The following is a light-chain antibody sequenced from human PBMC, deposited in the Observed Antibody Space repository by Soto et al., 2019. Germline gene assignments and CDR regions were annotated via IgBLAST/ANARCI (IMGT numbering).Light chain of an antibody. Sequence: QSVLTQPPSVSGAPGQRVTISCTGSSSNIGAGYDVHWYQQLPGTAPKLLIYGNSNRPSGVPDRFSGSKSGTSASLAITGLQADDEADYYGQSYDSSLSGSAVVFGGGTKLTVL. CDR3: QSYDSSLSGSAVV. J-gene: IGLJ2*01. V-gene: IGLV1-40*01. CDR2: GNS. CDR1: SSNIGAGYD.